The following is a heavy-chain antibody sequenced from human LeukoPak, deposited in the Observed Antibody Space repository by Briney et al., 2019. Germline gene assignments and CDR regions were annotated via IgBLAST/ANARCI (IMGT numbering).Heavy chain of an antibody. D-gene: IGHD2-2*01. CDR1: GFTFSSYW. CDR3: ARLVDDDVVPAAQIDY. Sequence: GGSLRLSCAASGFTFSSYWMSWVRQAPGKGLEWVANIKQDGSEKYCVDSVKGRFTTSRDNAKNSLYLQMNSLRAEDTAVYYCARLVDDDVVPAAQIDYWGQGTLVTVSS. CDR2: IKQDGSEK. J-gene: IGHJ4*02. V-gene: IGHV3-7*01.